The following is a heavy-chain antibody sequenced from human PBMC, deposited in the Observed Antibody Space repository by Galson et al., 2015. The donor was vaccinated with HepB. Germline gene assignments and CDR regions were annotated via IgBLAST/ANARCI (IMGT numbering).Heavy chain of an antibody. D-gene: IGHD2-2*01. V-gene: IGHV1-69*13. Sequence: SVKVSCKASGGTFSSYAISWVRQAPGQGLEWMGGIIPIFGTANYAQKFQGRVTITADESTSTAYMELSSLRPEDTAVYYCARGYCSSTSCYRTYYYYYYMDVWGKGTTVTVSS. CDR2: IIPIFGTA. CDR3: ARGYCSSTSCYRTYYYYYYMDV. CDR1: GGTFSSYA. J-gene: IGHJ6*03.